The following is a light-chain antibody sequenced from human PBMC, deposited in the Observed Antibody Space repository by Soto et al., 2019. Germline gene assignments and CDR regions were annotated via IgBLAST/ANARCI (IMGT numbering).Light chain of an antibody. CDR2: SNN. CDR1: SSNIGSNT. Sequence: QSVPTQPPSASGTPGQRVTISCSGSSSNIGSNTVNWYQQLPGTAPKLLIYSNNQRPSGVPDRFSGSKSGTSASLAISGLQSEDEADYYCAAWDDSLNYVFGTGTKVTVL. CDR3: AAWDDSLNYV. J-gene: IGLJ1*01. V-gene: IGLV1-44*01.